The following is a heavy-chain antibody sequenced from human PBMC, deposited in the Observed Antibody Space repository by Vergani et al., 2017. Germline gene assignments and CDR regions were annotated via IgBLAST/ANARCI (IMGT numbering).Heavy chain of an antibody. CDR3: YTDYHDY. J-gene: IGHJ4*02. V-gene: IGHV3-15*01. D-gene: IGHD2-2*02. Sequence: EVQLEESGGGLIKPGGSLRLSCVVSGITFKNAWINWVRQAPGEGLEWIGRIRSKNDGGTADYAAPLKGRFTISRDDSKDSAFLLVNNLKTEDTAVYFCYTDYHDYWGQGTLVTVSS. CDR2: IRSKNDGGTA. CDR1: GITFKNAW.